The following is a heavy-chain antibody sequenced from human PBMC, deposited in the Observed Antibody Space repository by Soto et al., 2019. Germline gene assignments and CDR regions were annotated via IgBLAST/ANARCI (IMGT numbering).Heavy chain of an antibody. CDR1: GFAFGSYW. CDR2: IRGDGSKK. D-gene: IGHD6-13*01. CDR3: ARDVSPGSSSMYLDAFDI. V-gene: IGHV3-7*05. J-gene: IGHJ3*02. Sequence: EVQLVESGGTLVQPGGSLRLSCEGSGFAFGSYWMTWVRQAPGKGLEWLANIRGDGSKKSYLDSVSGRFTIFRDNAENSLYLQMNSLRDEDTALYYCARDVSPGSSSMYLDAFDIWGQGTMVTVSS.